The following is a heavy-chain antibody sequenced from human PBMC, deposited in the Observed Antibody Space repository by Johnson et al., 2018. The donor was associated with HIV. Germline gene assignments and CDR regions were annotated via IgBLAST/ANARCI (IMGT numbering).Heavy chain of an antibody. CDR1: GFTVSSNY. D-gene: IGHD3-10*01. J-gene: IGHJ3*02. V-gene: IGHV3-66*02. CDR2: VSSGGTS. CDR3: ANTSPGSGSFGAFDI. Sequence: VQLVESGGGLVQPGGSLRLSCAASGFTVSSNYMSWVRQAPGKVPEWLSVVSSGGTSYYADSVTGRCSVSRDNSKNTLYLQMNSLRAEDTAVYYCANTSPGSGSFGAFDIWGQGTMVTVSS.